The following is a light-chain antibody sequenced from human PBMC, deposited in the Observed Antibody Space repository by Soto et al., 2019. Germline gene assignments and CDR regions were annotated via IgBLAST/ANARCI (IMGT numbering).Light chain of an antibody. Sequence: QSVLTQPASASGSPGQSITISCTGTSGDVGGYNYVSWYQQHPGKAPKLMIYDVSNRPSGVSNRFSGSKSGNTASLTISGLQAEDEADYYCSSHTSSSTLYVFGTGPKVTVL. CDR1: SGDVGGYNY. V-gene: IGLV2-14*01. CDR2: DVS. CDR3: SSHTSSSTLYV. J-gene: IGLJ1*01.